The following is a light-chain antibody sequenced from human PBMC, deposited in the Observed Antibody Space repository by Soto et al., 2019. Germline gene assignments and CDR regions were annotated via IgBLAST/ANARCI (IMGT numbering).Light chain of an antibody. V-gene: IGKV3-15*01. J-gene: IGKJ2*01. Sequence: EVELTQSPVTLSVSGGARATLSCRSSQTISTHLAWYQRKPGQAPRLLIYGASTRATAVPARFSGSGSGTDFTLTISRVQSEDAAVYYCQQFDSWPPITFGQGTKLEIK. CDR3: QQFDSWPPIT. CDR1: QTISTH. CDR2: GAS.